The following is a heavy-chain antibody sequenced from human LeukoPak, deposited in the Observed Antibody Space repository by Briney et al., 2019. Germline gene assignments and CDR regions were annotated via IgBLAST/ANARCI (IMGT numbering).Heavy chain of an antibody. CDR2: MNPNSGNT. CDR1: GYTFTSYD. CDR3: ARGFRCSSVIYYYYYMDV. D-gene: IGHD2-15*01. J-gene: IGHJ6*03. V-gene: IGHV1-8*01. Sequence: ASVKVSCKASGYTFTSYDINWVREATGQGPEWMGWMNPNSGNTGYAQKFQGRVTMTRNTSISTAYMELSSLRSEDTAVYYCARGFRCSSVIYYYYYMDVWGKGTTVTVSS.